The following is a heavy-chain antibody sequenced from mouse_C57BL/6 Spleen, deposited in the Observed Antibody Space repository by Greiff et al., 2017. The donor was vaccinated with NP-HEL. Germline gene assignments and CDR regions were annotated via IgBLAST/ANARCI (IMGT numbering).Heavy chain of an antibody. CDR1: GFSLTSYG. CDR2: IWGGGGK. CDR3: AKLDSYYAMDY. V-gene: IGHV2-3*01. J-gene: IGHJ4*01. Sequence: VKLVESGPGLVTPSQSLSITCTVSGFSLTSYGVSWVRQPPGKGLEWLGVIWGGGGKNSYSALISRLSISKDNTKSQVFLKLNSQQTDDTATYYCAKLDSYYAMDYWGQGTSVTVSS.